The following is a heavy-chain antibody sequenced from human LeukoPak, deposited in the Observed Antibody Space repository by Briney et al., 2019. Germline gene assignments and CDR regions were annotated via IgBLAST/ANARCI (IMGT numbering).Heavy chain of an antibody. Sequence: ASVKVSCKASGYTFTSYDINWVRQATGQGLEWMGWMNPNSGNTGHAQKFQGRVTMTRDTSTSTVYMELSSLRSEDTAVYYCARDQDNVLLWFGSFDYWGQGTLVTVSS. J-gene: IGHJ4*02. D-gene: IGHD3-10*01. CDR3: ARDQDNVLLWFGSFDY. CDR1: GYTFTSYD. CDR2: MNPNSGNT. V-gene: IGHV1-8*01.